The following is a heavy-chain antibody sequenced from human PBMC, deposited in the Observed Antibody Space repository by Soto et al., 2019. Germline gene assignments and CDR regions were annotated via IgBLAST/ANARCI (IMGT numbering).Heavy chain of an antibody. Sequence: PGGSLRLSCAASGFTFSSYGMNWVRQAPGKGLEWVSSISSSSSYIYYADSVKGRFTISRDNAKNSLYLQMNSLRAEGTAVYYCARVRYDFWSGSDYWGQGTLVTVSS. CDR1: GFTFSSYG. CDR3: ARVRYDFWSGSDY. D-gene: IGHD3-3*01. V-gene: IGHV3-21*01. J-gene: IGHJ4*02. CDR2: ISSSSSYI.